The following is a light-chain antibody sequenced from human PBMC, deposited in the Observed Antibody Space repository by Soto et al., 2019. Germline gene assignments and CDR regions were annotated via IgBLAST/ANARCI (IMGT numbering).Light chain of an antibody. J-gene: IGKJ5*01. CDR1: QSVSRS. CDR2: GAS. Sequence: ELLLTQSPAPLSVSPGDRATLSCGAWQSVSRSLAWSQQRPGRAPRLLIYGASTMASGFPASFSASGSWTEFSLIISSLESEDLAVDYCQLFNFWPPITFGQGTRLEIK. V-gene: IGKV3-15*01. CDR3: QLFNFWPPIT.